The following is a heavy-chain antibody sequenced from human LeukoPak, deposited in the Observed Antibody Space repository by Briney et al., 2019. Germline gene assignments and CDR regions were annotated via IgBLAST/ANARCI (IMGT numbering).Heavy chain of an antibody. V-gene: IGHV4-59*12. CDR1: GGSISSYY. Sequence: SETLSLTCTVSGGSISSYYWSWIRQPPGKGLEWIGYIYYSGSTNYNPSLKSRVTISVDTSKNQFSLKLSSVTAADTAVYYCARDRYCSSTSCSGNYFDYWGQGTLVTVSS. J-gene: IGHJ4*02. CDR2: IYYSGST. D-gene: IGHD2-2*01. CDR3: ARDRYCSSTSCSGNYFDY.